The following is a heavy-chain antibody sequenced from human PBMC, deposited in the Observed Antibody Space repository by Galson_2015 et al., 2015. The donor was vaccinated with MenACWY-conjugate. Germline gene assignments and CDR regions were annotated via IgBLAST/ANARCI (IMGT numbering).Heavy chain of an antibody. V-gene: IGHV3-48*04. J-gene: IGHJ4*02. CDR2: ITSSSSTI. D-gene: IGHD4-17*01. Sequence: LRLSCAASGFSLSRYSMNWVRQAPGKGLEWISYITSSSSTIYYADSVRGRFTISRDNAKNSLYLQMNSLRAEDTAVYYCARVGYGESVTPDDYWGRGTLVTVSS. CDR1: GFSLSRYS. CDR3: ARVGYGESVTPDDY.